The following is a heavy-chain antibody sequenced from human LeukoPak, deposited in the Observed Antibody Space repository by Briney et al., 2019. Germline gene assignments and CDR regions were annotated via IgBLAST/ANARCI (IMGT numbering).Heavy chain of an antibody. CDR3: ARAIRSSYYDFWSGIGY. CDR1: GFTFSSYW. Sequence: GGSLRLSCAASGFTFSSYWMSWVSQAPGKGLEWVANIKQDGSEKYYVDSVKGRFTISRDNAKNSLYLQMNSLRAEDTAVYYCARAIRSSYYDFWSGIGYWGQGTLVTVSS. CDR2: IKQDGSEK. D-gene: IGHD3-3*01. J-gene: IGHJ4*02. V-gene: IGHV3-7*05.